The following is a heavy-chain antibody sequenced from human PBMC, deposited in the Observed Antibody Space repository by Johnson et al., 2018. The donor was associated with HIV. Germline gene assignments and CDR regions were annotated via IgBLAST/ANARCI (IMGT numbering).Heavy chain of an antibody. J-gene: IGHJ3*02. CDR1: GFTFRHAW. CDR3: VTDRGYYDSSGYSRPFDI. D-gene: IGHD3-22*01. CDR2: VKSKTDGGTM. V-gene: IGHV3-15*01. Sequence: VQLVESGGGLVQPGGSLRLSCTASGFTFRHAWMSWVRQAPGKGLEWIGRVKSKTDGGTMDYAAPVKCRFTMSRDDSKNTLFLHMNSLKTEDTAIYDCVTDRGYYDSSGYSRPFDIWGQGTMVTVSS.